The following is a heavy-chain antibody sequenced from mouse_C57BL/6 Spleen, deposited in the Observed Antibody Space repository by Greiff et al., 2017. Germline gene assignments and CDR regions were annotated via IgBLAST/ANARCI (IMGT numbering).Heavy chain of an antibody. CDR2: IHPNSGST. Sequence: QVQLQQPGAELVKPGASVKLSCKASGYTFTSYWMHWVKQRPGQGLEWIGMIHPNSGSTNYNEKFKSKATLTVDKSSSTAYMQLSSLTSEDSAVYYCARRGTAQVYFDYWGQGTTLAVSS. CDR1: GYTFTSYW. V-gene: IGHV1-64*01. D-gene: IGHD3-2*02. J-gene: IGHJ2*01. CDR3: ARRGTAQVYFDY.